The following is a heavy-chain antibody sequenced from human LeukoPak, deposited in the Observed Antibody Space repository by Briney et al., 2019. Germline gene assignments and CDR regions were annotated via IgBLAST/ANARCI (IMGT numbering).Heavy chain of an antibody. CDR1: GFPFTTYW. V-gene: IGHV3-7*01. CDR3: ARDHYVPHY. CDR2: INQGGSGK. D-gene: IGHD3-10*02. J-gene: IGHJ4*02. Sequence: GGSLSLSCAASGFPFTTYWMTWVRPAPGKGLEWVANINQGGSGKYYADSVEGRFTISRDNAKDSLFLQMNSLRAEDTGVYYCARDHYVPHYWGQGTLVTVSS.